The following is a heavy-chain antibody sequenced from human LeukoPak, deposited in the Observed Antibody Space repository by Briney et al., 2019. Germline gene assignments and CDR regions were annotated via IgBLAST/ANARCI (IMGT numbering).Heavy chain of an antibody. V-gene: IGHV4-59*05. CDR3: ARPGGVVAPFDP. CDR2: IYYSGST. D-gene: IGHD5-12*01. J-gene: IGHJ5*02. CDR1: GGSISSYY. Sequence: SETLSLTCIVSGGSISSYYWSWIRQPAGKGLEWIGSIYYSGSTYYNPSLKSRVTISVDTSKNQFSLKLSSVTAADTAVYYCARPGGVVAPFDPWGQGTLVTVSS.